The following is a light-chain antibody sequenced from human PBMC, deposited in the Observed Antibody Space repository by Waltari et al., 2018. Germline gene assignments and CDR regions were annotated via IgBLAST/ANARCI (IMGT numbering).Light chain of an antibody. CDR2: DVT. Sequence: QSALTQPAAVSWSPGQSVTISCTGASSDYGRSDLVSWYQQTPGNAPKLVISDVTKRPPGVSDRFSGSKSGDTASLTISGLQFEDEADYYCCSYAGNYIWVFGGGTRLTGL. CDR3: CSYAGNYIWV. V-gene: IGLV2-23*02. J-gene: IGLJ3*02. CDR1: SSDYGRSDL.